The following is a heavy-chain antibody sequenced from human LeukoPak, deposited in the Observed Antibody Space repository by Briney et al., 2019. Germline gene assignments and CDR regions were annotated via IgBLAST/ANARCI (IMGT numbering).Heavy chain of an antibody. CDR2: INPDRGGT. Sequence: GASVSVSCRASGYTFSGYYMHWVRQAPGQGLEWMGWINPDRGGTNYAQNFQGRVTMTRETSISTASLELSRLRSDDTAVYYCARGHLATGSYERGPWGQGTLVTVSS. V-gene: IGHV1-2*02. J-gene: IGHJ5*02. D-gene: IGHD3-10*01. CDR1: GYTFSGYY. CDR3: ARGHLATGSYERGP.